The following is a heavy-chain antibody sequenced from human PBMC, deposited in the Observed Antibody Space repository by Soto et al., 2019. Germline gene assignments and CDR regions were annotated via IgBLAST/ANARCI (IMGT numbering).Heavy chain of an antibody. J-gene: IGHJ6*02. D-gene: IGHD3-22*01. Sequence: GASVKVSCKASGFTFTSSAVQWLRQARGQRLEWIGWIVVGSGNTNYAQKFQERVTITRDMSTSTAYMELSSLRSEDTAVYYCAAQQYDSSGYYFRQYYYYGMGVWGQGTTVTVSS. CDR1: GFTFTSSA. CDR2: IVVGSGNT. V-gene: IGHV1-58*01. CDR3: AAQQYDSSGYYFRQYYYYGMGV.